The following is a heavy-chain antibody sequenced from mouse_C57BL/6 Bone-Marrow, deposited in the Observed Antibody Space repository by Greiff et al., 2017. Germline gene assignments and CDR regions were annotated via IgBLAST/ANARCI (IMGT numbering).Heavy chain of an antibody. CDR3: ARTHYYGSGWYFDV. V-gene: IGHV1-61*01. Sequence: QVHVKQPGAELVRPGSSVKLSCKASGYTFTSYWMDWVKQRPGQGLEWIGNIYPSDSETHYNQKFKDKATLTVDKSSSTAYMQLSSLTSEDSAVYYCARTHYYGSGWYFDVWGTGTTVTVSS. CDR2: IYPSDSET. CDR1: GYTFTSYW. J-gene: IGHJ1*03. D-gene: IGHD1-1*01.